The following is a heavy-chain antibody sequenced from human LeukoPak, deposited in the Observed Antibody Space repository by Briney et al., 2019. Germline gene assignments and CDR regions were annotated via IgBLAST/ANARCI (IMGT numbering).Heavy chain of an antibody. J-gene: IGHJ6*02. D-gene: IGHD3-10*01. CDR2: INPNSGGT. CDR3: ARRELLWFGEYYGMDV. Sequence: ASVKVSCKASGYTFTGYYMHWVRQAPGQGLEWMGWINPNSGGTNYAQKFQGRVTMTRDTSISTAYMELSRLRSDDTAVYYCARRELLWFGEYYGMDVWGQGTTVTVSS. V-gene: IGHV1-2*02. CDR1: GYTFTGYY.